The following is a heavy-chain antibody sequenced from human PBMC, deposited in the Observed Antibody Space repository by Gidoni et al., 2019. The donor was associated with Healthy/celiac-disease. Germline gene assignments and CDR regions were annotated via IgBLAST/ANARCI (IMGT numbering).Heavy chain of an antibody. J-gene: IGHJ4*02. Sequence: QVPLVESGGGVVQPGRSLRLSCGASGFTFSSDGMHGVRQAPGKGLEWVAVIWYDGSNKYYADAVKGRFTISRYNSKNTLYLQMNSLRAEDTAVYYCAREGGSGSYYNACDYWGQGTLVTVSS. CDR3: AREGGSGSYYNACDY. CDR2: IWYDGSNK. D-gene: IGHD3-10*01. CDR1: GFTFSSDG. V-gene: IGHV3-33*01.